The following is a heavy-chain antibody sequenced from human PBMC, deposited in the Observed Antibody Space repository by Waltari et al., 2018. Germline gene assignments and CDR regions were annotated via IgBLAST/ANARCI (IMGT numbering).Heavy chain of an antibody. V-gene: IGHV1-69*01. CDR1: GGTFSSSA. CDR3: ALRKGGLWVVYDY. J-gene: IGHJ4*02. Sequence: QVQLVQSGAAVKQPGSSVKVSCKASGGTFSSSAISWVRRAPGQGLEWMGGIIPIFGTANDAKKFQGRVTITADESTSTAYMELSRLRSEDTAVYYGALRKGGLWVVYDYWGQGTLVTVSS. CDR2: IIPIFGTA. D-gene: IGHD3-10*01.